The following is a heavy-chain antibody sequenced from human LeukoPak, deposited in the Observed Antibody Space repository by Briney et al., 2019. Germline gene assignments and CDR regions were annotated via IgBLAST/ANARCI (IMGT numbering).Heavy chain of an antibody. CDR2: ISGSGGST. J-gene: IGHJ4*02. D-gene: IGHD2-2*01. V-gene: IGHV3-23*01. CDR1: RFTFNNYA. Sequence: GGSLRLSCGASRFTFNNYAMSWVRQAPGEGLEWVSAISGSGGSTYYADSVKGRFTISRDNSKNTLYLQMNSLRAEDTAVYYCARRRCSSTSCSLDYWGQGTLVTVSS. CDR3: ARRRCSSTSCSLDY.